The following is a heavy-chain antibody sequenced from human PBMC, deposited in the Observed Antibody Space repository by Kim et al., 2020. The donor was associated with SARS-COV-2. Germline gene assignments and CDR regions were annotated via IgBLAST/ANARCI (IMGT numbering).Heavy chain of an antibody. D-gene: IGHD4-17*01. CDR2: INHSGST. CDR1: GGSFSGYY. V-gene: IGHV4-34*01. J-gene: IGHJ4*02. Sequence: SQTLSLTCAVYGGSFSGYYWSWIRQPPGKGLEWIGEINHSGSTNYNPSLKSRVTISVDTSKNQFSLKLSSVTAADTAVYYCERGDYGGQFDYWGQGTLVTVSS. CDR3: ERGDYGGQFDY.